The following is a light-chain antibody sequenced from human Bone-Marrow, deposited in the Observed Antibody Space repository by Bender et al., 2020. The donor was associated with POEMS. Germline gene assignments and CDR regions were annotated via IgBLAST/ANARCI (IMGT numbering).Light chain of an antibody. V-gene: IGLV3-1*01. CDR2: QDS. CDR1: KLGDKF. J-gene: IGLJ2*01. CDR3: QSWGSNTAV. Sequence: SYELTQPPSVSVSPGQTATITCSGDKLGDKFACWYQQKPGQSPMLVIYQDSQRPSGIPERFSGSNSGNTASLTISGTQTMDEADYYCQSWGSNTAVFGGGTKLTVL.